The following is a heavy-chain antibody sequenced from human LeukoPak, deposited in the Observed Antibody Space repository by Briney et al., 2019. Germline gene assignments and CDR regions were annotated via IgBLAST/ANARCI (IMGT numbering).Heavy chain of an antibody. CDR1: GYTFTSYG. D-gene: IGHD3-22*01. V-gene: IGHV1-18*01. J-gene: IGHJ5*02. CDR3: ARGRLLSYYDRSGYYDP. Sequence: ASVKVSCTASGYTFTSYGISWVRQAPGPGLEWMGWISAYNGNTNYAQKLQGRVTMTTDTSTSTAYMELRSLRSDDTAVYYCARGRLLSYYDRSGYYDPWGQGTLVTVSS. CDR2: ISAYNGNT.